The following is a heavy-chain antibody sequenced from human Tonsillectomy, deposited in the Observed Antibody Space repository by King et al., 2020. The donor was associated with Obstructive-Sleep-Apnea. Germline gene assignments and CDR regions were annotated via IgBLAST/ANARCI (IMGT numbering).Heavy chain of an antibody. J-gene: IGHJ4*02. CDR3: ARGGWELLTDY. Sequence: VQLQESGPGLVKPSETLSLTCTVSGGSISSYYWSWIRQPAGKGLEWIGRMYVSGSTNYNPSLKSRVTMSVDTSKNQFSLKLTSVTAADTAVYYCARGGWELLTDYWDQGTLVTVSS. CDR1: GGSISSYY. D-gene: IGHD1-26*01. CDR2: MYVSGST. V-gene: IGHV4-4*07.